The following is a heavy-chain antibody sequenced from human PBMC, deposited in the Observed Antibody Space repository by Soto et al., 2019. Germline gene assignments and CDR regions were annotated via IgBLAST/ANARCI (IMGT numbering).Heavy chain of an antibody. CDR2: VSGTGGST. CDR1: GFTFSNYA. Sequence: PGGSLRLSCAASGFTFSNYAMSWVRQAPGKGLEWVSTVSGTGGSTYYADSVKGRFTISRDNSKNTLFLEMNSLRAEDTAIYYCAKDFMLGATLDAFDVWGQGTMVTVSS. D-gene: IGHD1-26*01. J-gene: IGHJ3*01. CDR3: AKDFMLGATLDAFDV. V-gene: IGHV3-23*01.